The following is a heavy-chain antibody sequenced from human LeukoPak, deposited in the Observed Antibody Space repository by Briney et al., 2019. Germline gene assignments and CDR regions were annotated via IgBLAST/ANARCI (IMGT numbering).Heavy chain of an antibody. J-gene: IGHJ4*02. Sequence: GASVKVSCKASGYTFTSYGISWVRQAPGQGLEWMGWISAYNGNTNYAQKLQGRVTMTTDTSTSTAYMELSSLRSEDTAVYYCARASYYDFWSGYYSLKHFDYWGQGTLVTVSS. CDR3: ARASYYDFWSGYYSLKHFDY. CDR2: ISAYNGNT. CDR1: GYTFTSYG. D-gene: IGHD3-3*01. V-gene: IGHV1-18*01.